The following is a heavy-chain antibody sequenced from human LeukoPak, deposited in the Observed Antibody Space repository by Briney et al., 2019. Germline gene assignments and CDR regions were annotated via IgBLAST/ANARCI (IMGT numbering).Heavy chain of an antibody. CDR1: GYTFTSYG. J-gene: IGHJ4*02. CDR3: ARSGGTMVRGVIIKGYFDY. CDR2: ISAYNGNT. V-gene: IGHV1-18*01. D-gene: IGHD3-10*01. Sequence: ASVKVSCKASGYTFTSYGISWVRQAPGQGLEWMGWISAYNGNTNYAQKLQGRVTMTTDTSTSTAYMELRSLRSDDTAVYYCARSGGTMVRGVIIKGYFDYWGQGTLVTVSS.